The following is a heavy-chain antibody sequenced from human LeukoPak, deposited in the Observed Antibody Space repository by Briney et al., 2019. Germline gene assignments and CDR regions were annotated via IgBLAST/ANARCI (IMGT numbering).Heavy chain of an antibody. CDR1: GGSISSSNW. CDR3: ARYRYSSGWSTDRYNGFDP. D-gene: IGHD6-19*01. V-gene: IGHV4-4*02. CDR2: IYHSGST. Sequence: SGTLSLTCAVSGGSISSSNWWSWVRQPPGKGLEWIGEIYHSGSTNYNPSLKSRVTISVDKSKNQFSLKLSSVTAADTAVYYCARYRYSSGWSTDRYNGFDPGGQGTLVTVSS. J-gene: IGHJ5*02.